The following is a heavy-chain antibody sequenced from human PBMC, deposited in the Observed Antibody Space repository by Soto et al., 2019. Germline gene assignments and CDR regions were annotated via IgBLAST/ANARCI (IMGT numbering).Heavy chain of an antibody. CDR1: GFTLRYYW. V-gene: IGHV3-7*01. D-gene: IGHD2-21*02. J-gene: IGHJ4*02. CDR2: IKEDGSEK. Sequence: GGSLRLSCAASGFTLRYYWMSWVRQAPGKGLEWVANIKEDGSEKYYVDPVKGRFTISRDNAKNSLYLQMNNLRDEDTAVYYCARDCSGGDCYYWGQGTVVTVSS. CDR3: ARDCSGGDCYY.